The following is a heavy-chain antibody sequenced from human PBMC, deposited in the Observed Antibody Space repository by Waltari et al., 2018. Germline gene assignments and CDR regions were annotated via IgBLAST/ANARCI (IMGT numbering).Heavy chain of an antibody. J-gene: IGHJ4*02. Sequence: EVHLVESGGGLFQPGGSLRLSCAAAGLPFRDFWMPWVRQVPGKGLVWVGRVSGDGTTTNYADSVKGRFTISRANAKNTVYLHINSLRAEDTAVYYCASGYYYSLFDSWGQGTLVTVSS. CDR1: GLPFRDFW. D-gene: IGHD3-22*01. V-gene: IGHV3-74*01. CDR3: ASGYYYSLFDS. CDR2: VSGDGTTT.